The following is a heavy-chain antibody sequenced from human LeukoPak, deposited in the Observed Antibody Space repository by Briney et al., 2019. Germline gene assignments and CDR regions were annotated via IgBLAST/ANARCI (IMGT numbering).Heavy chain of an antibody. V-gene: IGHV4-59*08. D-gene: IGHD2-2*01. CDR2: IYYSGST. Sequence: SETLSLTCTVSGGSISSYYWSWIRQPPGKGQEWIGYIYYSGSTNYNPSLKSRVTISVDTSKNQFSLKLSSVTAADTAVYYCASDPSVVPAAIGADPWFDPWGQGTLVTVSS. J-gene: IGHJ5*02. CDR1: GGSISSYY. CDR3: ASDPSVVPAAIGADPWFDP.